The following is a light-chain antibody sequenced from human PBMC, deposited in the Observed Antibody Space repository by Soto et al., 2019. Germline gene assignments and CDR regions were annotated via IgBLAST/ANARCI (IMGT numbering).Light chain of an antibody. CDR1: QSIHTS. V-gene: IGKV3-11*01. J-gene: IGKJ5*01. CDR3: QQRNVWPPIT. Sequence: VLTQSPATLSLSPGERATLSCRASQSIHTSLAWYQQKPGQPPRLVVYDSTLRANGVPDRFGGSRSGTEFTLTINSLEHEAFAVYYCQQRNVWPPITFGQGTRLEI. CDR2: DST.